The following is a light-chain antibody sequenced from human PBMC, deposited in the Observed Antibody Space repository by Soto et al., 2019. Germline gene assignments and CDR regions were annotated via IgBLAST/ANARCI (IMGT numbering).Light chain of an antibody. CDR3: AAWDDSLGAYV. CDR2: TNN. V-gene: IGLV1-44*01. CDR1: NSNIGTNT. J-gene: IGLJ1*01. Sequence: QSVRSQPPSASATPGKRFTISCSGSNSNIGTNTVNWYQQLPGTAPRLLIYTNNQRPSGVPQRFSGSKTGTYASLAIGGLQSEDGADYYCAAWDDSLGAYVFGTGTKVTVL.